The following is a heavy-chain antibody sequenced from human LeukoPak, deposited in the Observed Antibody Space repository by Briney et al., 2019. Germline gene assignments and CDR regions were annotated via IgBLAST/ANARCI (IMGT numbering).Heavy chain of an antibody. CDR3: ARVGGPKQWPYSAPLPIDY. J-gene: IGHJ4*02. D-gene: IGHD6-19*01. V-gene: IGHV1-18*01. Sequence: ASVTVSCKASGYTFTSYGISWVRQAPGQGLEWMGWISAYNGNTNYAQKLQGRVTMTTDTSTSTAYMELRSLRSDDTAVYYCARVGGPKQWPYSAPLPIDYWGQGTLVTVSS. CDR1: GYTFTSYG. CDR2: ISAYNGNT.